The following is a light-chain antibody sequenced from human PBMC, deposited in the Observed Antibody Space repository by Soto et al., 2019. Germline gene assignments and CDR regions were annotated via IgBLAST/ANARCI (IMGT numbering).Light chain of an antibody. CDR2: EVS. Sequence: QSALTQPASVSGSPGQSITISCTGTSSDVGGYNYVSWYQQHPGKAHKLMIYEVSNRPSGVSNRFSGSKSGNTASLTISGLQADDDANYYCTSYTSSSTLVIFGGGTKVTVL. CDR1: SSDVGGYNY. CDR3: TSYTSSSTLVI. V-gene: IGLV2-14*01. J-gene: IGLJ2*01.